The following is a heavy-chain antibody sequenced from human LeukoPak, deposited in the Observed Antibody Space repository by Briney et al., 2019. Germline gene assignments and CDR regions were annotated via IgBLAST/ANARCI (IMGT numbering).Heavy chain of an antibody. V-gene: IGHV3-21*01. CDR2: ISSSSSNI. CDR3: ARDFNWNFLDY. J-gene: IGHJ4*02. D-gene: IGHD1-7*01. Sequence: AGGSLRLSCAASGFTFSSYTMNWVRQAPGKGLEWVSSISSSSSNIYYADSVKGRFTISRDNAKNSLYLQMNSLRAEDTAVYYCARDFNWNFLDYWGQGTLVTVSS. CDR1: GFTFSSYT.